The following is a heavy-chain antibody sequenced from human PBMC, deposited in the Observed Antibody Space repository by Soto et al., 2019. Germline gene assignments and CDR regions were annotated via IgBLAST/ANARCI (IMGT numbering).Heavy chain of an antibody. CDR3: ARVPGSGSYFSDAFDI. J-gene: IGHJ3*02. CDR1: GYTFTGYY. D-gene: IGHD3-10*01. CDR2: INPNSGGT. Sequence: ASVKVSCKASGYTFTGYYMHWVRQAPGQGLEWMGWINPNSGGTNYAQKFQGWVTMTRDTSIGTAYMELSRLRSDDTAVYYCARVPGSGSYFSDAFDIWGQGTMVTVSS. V-gene: IGHV1-2*04.